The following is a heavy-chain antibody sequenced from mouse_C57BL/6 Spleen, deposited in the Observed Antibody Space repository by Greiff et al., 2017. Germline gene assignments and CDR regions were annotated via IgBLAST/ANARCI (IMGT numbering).Heavy chain of an antibody. D-gene: IGHD1-1*01. CDR3: ARGIGEYYGSSYRFDY. CDR1: GYTFTSYW. CDR2: IYPGSGST. Sequence: QVQLKQPGAELVKPGASVKMSCKASGYTFTSYWITWVQQRPGQGLEWIGDIYPGSGSTNYNEKFKSKATLTVDTSSSTAYMQLSSLTSEDSAVDYCARGIGEYYGSSYRFDYWGQGTTLTVSA. V-gene: IGHV1-55*01. J-gene: IGHJ2*01.